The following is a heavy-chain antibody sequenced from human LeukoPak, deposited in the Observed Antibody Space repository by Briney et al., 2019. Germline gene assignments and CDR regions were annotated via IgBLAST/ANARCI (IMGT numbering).Heavy chain of an antibody. Sequence: PGESLKISCKGSAVTFNNYWIGWVRQLPGKGLDWMGMIYPGDSETRYSPSFQGQVTMSVDKSVNTAYLHWAGLKASDTAMYFCARLATRLLDHWGQGTRVTVSS. CDR2: IYPGDSET. CDR3: ARLATRLLDH. V-gene: IGHV5-51*01. J-gene: IGHJ4*02. CDR1: AVTFNNYW. D-gene: IGHD6-6*01.